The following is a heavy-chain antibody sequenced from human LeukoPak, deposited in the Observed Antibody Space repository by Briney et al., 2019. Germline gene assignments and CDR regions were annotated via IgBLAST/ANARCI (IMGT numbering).Heavy chain of an antibody. CDR3: ARDGSGWYGDNWFDP. Sequence: GGSLRLSCAASGFTFDNYGMNWVRQVPGKGLEWVSGISGNGGSKGYADSVKGRFTISRDNARKSLYLQMNSLRAEDTAFHYCARDGSGWYGDNWFDPWGQGTLVTVSS. J-gene: IGHJ5*02. CDR2: ISGNGGSK. V-gene: IGHV3-20*04. D-gene: IGHD6-13*01. CDR1: GFTFDNYG.